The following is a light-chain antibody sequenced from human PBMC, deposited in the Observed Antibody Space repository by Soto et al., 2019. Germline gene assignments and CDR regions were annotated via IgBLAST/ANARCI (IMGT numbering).Light chain of an antibody. Sequence: DIQMTQSPSTLSASLGDRVTITCLASQSISSWLAWYQQKPGKAPKLLIYKASSLESGVPSRFSGSGSGTEFTLTISSLQPDDFATYYCQHYNSYSEAFGQGTKVDIK. CDR2: KAS. CDR3: QHYNSYSEA. CDR1: QSISSW. J-gene: IGKJ1*01. V-gene: IGKV1-5*03.